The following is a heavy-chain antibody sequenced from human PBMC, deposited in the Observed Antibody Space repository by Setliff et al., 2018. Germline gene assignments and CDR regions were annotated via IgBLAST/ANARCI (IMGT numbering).Heavy chain of an antibody. CDR1: GITFSNYD. V-gene: IGHV3-23*01. J-gene: IGHJ4*02. CDR3: APHRVEATLDF. Sequence: GGSLRLSCEGSGITFSNYDMSWVRQAPGKGLEWVAVFTGGGGGGTTFYADSVRGRFTISRDTSKNTLFLQMNRLRAEDTALYYCAPHRVEATLDFWGRGTLVTVSS. D-gene: IGHD1-26*01. CDR2: FTGGGGGGTT.